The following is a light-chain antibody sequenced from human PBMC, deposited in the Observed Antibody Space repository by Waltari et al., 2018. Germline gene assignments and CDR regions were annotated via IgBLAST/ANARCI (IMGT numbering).Light chain of an antibody. J-gene: IGKJ1*01. V-gene: IGKV3-15*01. CDR1: QSVRNN. Sequence: EIVMTLSPATLSVSPGERATLSCRASQSVRNNLVWYQQKPGQAPRLLIYGASTRVTGIPARFSGSGSGTEFTLTISSLQSEDFAVYYCQQYNNWPPWTFGQGTKVEIK. CDR2: GAS. CDR3: QQYNNWPPWT.